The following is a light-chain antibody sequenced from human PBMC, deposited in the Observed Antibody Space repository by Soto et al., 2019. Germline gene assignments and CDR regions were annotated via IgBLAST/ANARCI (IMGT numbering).Light chain of an antibody. J-gene: IGLJ3*02. CDR2: EVS. V-gene: IGLV2-14*01. CDR3: LADRPRARL. Sequence: QSVLTQPPSVSASLGQSITISCTGTSADIGNYNYVSWYQQHPGKAPKLIIFEVSNRPSGVSTRFSASKSGNTASLTISGLQPEDEADYFCLADRPRARLFGGWTKLTVL. CDR1: SADIGNYNY.